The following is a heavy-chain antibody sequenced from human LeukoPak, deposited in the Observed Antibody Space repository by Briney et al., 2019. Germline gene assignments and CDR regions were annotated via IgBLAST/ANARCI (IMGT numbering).Heavy chain of an antibody. V-gene: IGHV3-30*04. D-gene: IGHD3-9*01. CDR3: AREYYDILTGYQMGAFDI. Sequence: GGSLRLSCAASGFTFSSYAMHWVRQAPGKGPEWVSVISYDGSDKYYADSVKGRFTVSRDNSKNTLYLQMNSLRAEDTAVYYCAREYYDILTGYQMGAFDIWGQGTMVTVSS. J-gene: IGHJ3*02. CDR1: GFTFSSYA. CDR2: ISYDGSDK.